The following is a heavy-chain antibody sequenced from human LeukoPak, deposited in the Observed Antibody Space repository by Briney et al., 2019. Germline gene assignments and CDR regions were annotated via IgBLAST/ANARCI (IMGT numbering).Heavy chain of an antibody. V-gene: IGHV1-18*01. J-gene: IGHJ4*02. CDR3: ARVPGPYDFWSGYYTGRTYFDY. D-gene: IGHD3-3*01. CDR2: ISAYNGNT. Sequence: ASVKVSCKASGYTFTSYGISWVRQAPGQGLEWMGWISAYNGNTNYAQKLQGRVTMTTDTSTSTAYMELRSLRSDDTAVYYCARVPGPYDFWSGYYTGRTYFDYWGQGTLLTVSS. CDR1: GYTFTSYG.